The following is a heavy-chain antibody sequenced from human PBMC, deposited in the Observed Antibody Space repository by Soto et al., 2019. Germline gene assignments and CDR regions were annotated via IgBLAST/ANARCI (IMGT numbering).Heavy chain of an antibody. Sequence: GGSLRLSCSASGFTFSSYAMHWVRQAPGKGLEYVSAISSNGGSTYYADSVKGRFTISRDNSKNTLYLQMSSLRAEDTAVYYCVKALPTGTYTYGMDVWGQGTTVTVSS. V-gene: IGHV3-64D*06. CDR3: VKALPTGTYTYGMDV. D-gene: IGHD3-9*01. CDR1: GFTFSSYA. J-gene: IGHJ6*02. CDR2: ISSNGGST.